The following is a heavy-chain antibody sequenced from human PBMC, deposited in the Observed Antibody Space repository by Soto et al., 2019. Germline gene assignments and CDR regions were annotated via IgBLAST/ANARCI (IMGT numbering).Heavy chain of an antibody. CDR3: AHRPSGGRFDY. Sequence: QITLKESGPTLVKPTQTLTLTCTFSGFSLTTSGVGLGWIRQPPGKALEWLALIYWDDAKHDSPSLKNRLTINKDPSKNQVVLTMATMDPVDTAPYYCAHRPSGGRFDYWGQGTLVTVSS. J-gene: IGHJ4*02. CDR2: IYWDDAK. CDR1: GFSLTTSGVG. V-gene: IGHV2-5*02. D-gene: IGHD3-16*01.